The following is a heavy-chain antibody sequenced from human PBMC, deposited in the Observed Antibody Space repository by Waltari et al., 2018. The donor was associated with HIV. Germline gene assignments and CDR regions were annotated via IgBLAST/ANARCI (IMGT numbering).Heavy chain of an antibody. CDR2: ICSNAAT. V-gene: IGHV3-13*01. CDR1: GFSFSSND. CDR3: AKDWTPIGLWYFDL. J-gene: IGHJ2*01. Sequence: EAQLVESGGDLVQPGGSLRLSCAASGFSFSSNDMHWVRQVRGKVLECVSGICSNAATYYADSVNGRFTISRDNAKNSLYLQMNSLQVEDTAMYYCAKDWTPIGLWYFDLWGRGTLVTVSS. D-gene: IGHD1-1*01.